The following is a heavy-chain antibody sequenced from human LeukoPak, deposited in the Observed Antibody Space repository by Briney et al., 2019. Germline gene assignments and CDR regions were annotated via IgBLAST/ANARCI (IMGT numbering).Heavy chain of an antibody. CDR2: IKPDGSER. Sequence: GGSLRLSCAASGFTFSGYWMSWVRQAPGKGLEWVANIKPDGSERYYVDSVKGRLTISRDNAKNSLYLQMDSLRAEDTAVYYCARGSGVDYWGRGTLVTVSS. D-gene: IGHD2-15*01. CDR1: GFTFSGYW. J-gene: IGHJ4*02. CDR3: ARGSGVDY. V-gene: IGHV3-7*01.